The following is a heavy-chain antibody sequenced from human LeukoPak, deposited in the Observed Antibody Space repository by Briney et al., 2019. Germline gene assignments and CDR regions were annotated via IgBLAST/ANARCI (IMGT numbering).Heavy chain of an antibody. CDR2: INPSGGST. D-gene: IGHD3-3*01. CDR1: GYTFTSYY. J-gene: IGHJ4*02. V-gene: IGHV1-46*01. CDR3: ARQTYYDFWSGYSPDYFDY. Sequence: ASVKVSCKASGYTFTSYYMHWVRQAPGQGLEWMGIINPSGGSTSYAQKFQGRVTMTRDTSTSTVYMELSSLRSEDTAVYYCARQTYYDFWSGYSPDYFDYWGQGTLVTVSS.